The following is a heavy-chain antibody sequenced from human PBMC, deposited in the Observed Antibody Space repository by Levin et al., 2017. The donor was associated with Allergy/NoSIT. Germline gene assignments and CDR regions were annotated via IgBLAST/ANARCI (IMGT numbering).Heavy chain of an antibody. D-gene: IGHD6-6*01. V-gene: IGHV1-2*02. CDR2: INPNSGGT. Sequence: GESLKISCKASGYTFTGYYMHWVRQAPGQGLEWMGWINPNSGGTNYAQKFQGRVTMTRDTSISTAYMELSRLRSDDTAVYYCARGTTSIAGRSGSMDVWGQGTTVTVSS. CDR3: ARGTTSIAGRSGSMDV. CDR1: GYTFTGYY. J-gene: IGHJ6*02.